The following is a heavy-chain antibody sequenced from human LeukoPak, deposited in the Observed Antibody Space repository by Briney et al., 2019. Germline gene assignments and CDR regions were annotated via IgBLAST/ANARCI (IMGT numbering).Heavy chain of an antibody. Sequence: SETLSLTCTVSGGSISSHYWSWIRQPPGKGLEWTGYIYYSGSTNYNPSLKSRVTISVDTSKNQFSLKLSSVTAADTAVYYCARDMGDYYDSSGLNWFDPWGQGTLVTVSS. D-gene: IGHD3-22*01. J-gene: IGHJ5*02. V-gene: IGHV4-59*11. CDR3: ARDMGDYYDSSGLNWFDP. CDR1: GGSISSHY. CDR2: IYYSGST.